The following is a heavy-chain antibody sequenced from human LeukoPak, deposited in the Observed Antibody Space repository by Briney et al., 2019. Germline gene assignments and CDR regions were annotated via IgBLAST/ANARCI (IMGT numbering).Heavy chain of an antibody. CDR3: ARDLSPMEAGWYVSDQDDAFDI. CDR2: ISSSSSYI. V-gene: IGHV3-21*01. CDR1: GFTFSSYS. D-gene: IGHD6-19*01. Sequence: KPGGSLRLSCAASGFTFSSYSMNWVRQAPGKGLEWVSSISSSSSYIYYADSVKGRFTISRDNAKNSLYLQMNSLRAEDTAVYYCARDLSPMEAGWYVSDQDDAFDIWGQGTMVTVSS. J-gene: IGHJ3*02.